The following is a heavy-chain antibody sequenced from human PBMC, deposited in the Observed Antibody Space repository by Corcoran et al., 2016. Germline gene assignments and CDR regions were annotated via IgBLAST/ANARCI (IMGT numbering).Heavy chain of an antibody. CDR3: AKDSGGSYYFEHY. V-gene: IGHV3-23*01. Sequence: EVQLLEAGGGLVQPGGSLRLSCAASGFTFNSYAMSWVRQAPGKGLEWVSGISGSGGSTYYADSVKGRFTISRDNSKNTVYLQKNSLGAEDTAVYYCAKDSGGSYYFEHYWGQGTLVTVSS. CDR2: ISGSGGST. D-gene: IGHD1-26*01. J-gene: IGHJ4*01. CDR1: GFTFNSYA.